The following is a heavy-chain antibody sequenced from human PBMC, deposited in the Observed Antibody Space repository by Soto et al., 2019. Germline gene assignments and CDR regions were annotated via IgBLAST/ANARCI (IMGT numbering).Heavy chain of an antibody. CDR2: IITSFGAS. Sequence: SVKVSCKASGYTFSSYAISWMRQAPGQGPEWMGWIITSFGASKYSEKFQDRVTITADASTSAAYMELSSLRSEDTAVYYCARDDIHLLMSRRSSSHYYYGMDVCGQRTTVTVYS. J-gene: IGHJ6*02. V-gene: IGHV1-69*13. CDR3: ARDDIHLLMSRRSSSHYYYGMDV. D-gene: IGHD6-6*01. CDR1: GYTFSSYA.